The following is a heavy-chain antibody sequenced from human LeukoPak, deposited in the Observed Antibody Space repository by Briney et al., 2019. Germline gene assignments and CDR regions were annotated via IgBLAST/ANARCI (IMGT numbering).Heavy chain of an antibody. CDR2: ISWNSGSI. CDR1: GFTFDDYA. J-gene: IGHJ4*02. Sequence: PGRSLRLSCAASGFTFDDYAMHWVRQAPGKGLEWVSGISWNSGSIGYADSVKGRFTISRDNAMNSLYLQMNSLRAEDMALYYCARGRYYFDYWGQGTLVTVSS. D-gene: IGHD3-10*01. CDR3: ARGRYYFDY. V-gene: IGHV3-9*03.